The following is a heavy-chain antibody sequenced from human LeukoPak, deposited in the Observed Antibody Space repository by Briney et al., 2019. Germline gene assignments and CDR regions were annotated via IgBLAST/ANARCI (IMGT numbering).Heavy chain of an antibody. D-gene: IGHD6-6*01. CDR1: GYSISSDCY. CDR3: ARESSSSTYNWFDP. V-gene: IGHV4-38-2*02. J-gene: IGHJ5*02. CDR2: VYHTGST. Sequence: PSETLSLTCIVSGYSISSDCYWGWTRQPPGKGLEWIGSVYHTGSTYYNPSLKSRVTISADTSKNQFSLKLSSVTAADTAVYYCARESSSSTYNWFDPWGQGTLVTVSS.